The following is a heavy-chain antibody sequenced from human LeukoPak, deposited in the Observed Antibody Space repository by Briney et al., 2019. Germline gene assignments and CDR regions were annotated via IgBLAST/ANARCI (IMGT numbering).Heavy chain of an antibody. V-gene: IGHV3-11*05. CDR3: AREDATGYFDY. Sequence: GGSQRLSCAASGFTFSDYYMSWVRQAPGKWLEWVSYISGGSGYTNYADSVKGRFTISRDNAKSSLYLQMNSLRAEDTAVYYCAREDATGYFDYWGQGTLVTVSS. J-gene: IGHJ4*02. CDR2: ISGGSGYT. D-gene: IGHD2-15*01. CDR1: GFTFSDYY.